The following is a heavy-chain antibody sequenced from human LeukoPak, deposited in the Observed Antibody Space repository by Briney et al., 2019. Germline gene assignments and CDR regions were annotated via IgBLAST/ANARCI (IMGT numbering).Heavy chain of an antibody. J-gene: IGHJ5*02. D-gene: IGHD6-13*01. V-gene: IGHV4-59*08. CDR2: IYHGGST. Sequence: SETLSLTCTVSGGSLRSYYWSWIRQPPGKGLEWIGFIYHGGSTDYNPSLKSRGTISVDTSKNQFSLKLTSVTAADTAVYFCVGHFHGSGYVVDLWGQGTLVTVSS. CDR1: GGSLRSYY. CDR3: VGHFHGSGYVVDL.